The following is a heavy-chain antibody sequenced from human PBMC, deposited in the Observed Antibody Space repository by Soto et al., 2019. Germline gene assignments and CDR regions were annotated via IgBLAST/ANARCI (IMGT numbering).Heavy chain of an antibody. J-gene: IGHJ4*02. Sequence: GGSLRLSCAASGFSFDEYSMHWVRQAPGKGLEWVSLINRDGDNTYYAASVKGRFTISRDNSKNSLYLHMRSPRIEHTAFYSCVKVLPQSSSNDGLDSWGQGTLVTVSS. CDR3: VKVLPQSSSNDGLDS. D-gene: IGHD1-1*01. CDR2: INRDGDNT. CDR1: GFSFDEYS. V-gene: IGHV3-43*01.